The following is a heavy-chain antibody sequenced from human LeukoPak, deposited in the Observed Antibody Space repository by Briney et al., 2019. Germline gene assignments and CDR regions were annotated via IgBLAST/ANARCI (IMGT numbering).Heavy chain of an antibody. CDR3: ARDGHYDILTGYFQD. CDR2: ITNSCTTI. D-gene: IGHD3-9*01. CDR1: GFTFTDYY. J-gene: IGHJ1*01. V-gene: IGHV3-11*01. Sequence: GGSLRLSCAASGFTFTDYYMSWIRQAPGKGLEWVSYITNSCTTIYYADSVKGRFTISRDNAKNSLYLQMNSLRAEDTAVYYCARDGHYDILTGYFQDWGQGTLVTVSS.